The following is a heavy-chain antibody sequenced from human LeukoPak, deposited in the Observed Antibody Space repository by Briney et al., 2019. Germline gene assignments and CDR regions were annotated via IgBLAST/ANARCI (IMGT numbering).Heavy chain of an antibody. D-gene: IGHD1-1*01. CDR2: ISGDGSDT. CDR3: ARDYNYYFDY. Sequence: PGGSLRLSCAASGFTARHYWMHWVRQAPGKGLVWLSRISGDGSDTTYADSVKGRFTISRDNARNTLDLQMNSLRVEDTAVYYCARDYNYYFDYWGQRILVTVSS. V-gene: IGHV3-74*01. CDR1: GFTARHYW. J-gene: IGHJ4*02.